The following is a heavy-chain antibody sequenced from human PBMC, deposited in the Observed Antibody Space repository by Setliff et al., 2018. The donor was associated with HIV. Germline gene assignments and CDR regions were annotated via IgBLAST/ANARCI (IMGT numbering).Heavy chain of an antibody. CDR2: IKSKAYGGTT. V-gene: IGHV3-15*01. D-gene: IGHD3-3*01. Sequence: GGSLRLSCAASGFTFSNTWMSWVRQAPGKGLEWVGRIKSKAYGGTTEYAASVKGRFTISRDDSKSIAYLQMNSLKTEDTAVYYCTREGTYYDFWSGSSAAKWYFDLWGRGTLVTVSS. CDR3: TREGTYYDFWSGSSAAKWYFDL. CDR1: GFTFSNTW. J-gene: IGHJ2*01.